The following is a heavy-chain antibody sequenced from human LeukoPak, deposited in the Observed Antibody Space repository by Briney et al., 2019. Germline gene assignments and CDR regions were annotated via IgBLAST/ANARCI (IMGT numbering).Heavy chain of an antibody. V-gene: IGHV5-51*01. J-gene: IGHJ6*02. Sequence: GESLKISCKGSGYRFASYWIGWVRQMPGKGLEWMGNIYPGDSDTRYSPPWQGQVASSADKSINTAYLQWSSLKASDSAMYYCARRLAVAGRGYYGMAVWGEGTTVSVSS. CDR2: IYPGDSDT. D-gene: IGHD6-19*01. CDR3: ARRLAVAGRGYYGMAV. CDR1: GYRFASYW.